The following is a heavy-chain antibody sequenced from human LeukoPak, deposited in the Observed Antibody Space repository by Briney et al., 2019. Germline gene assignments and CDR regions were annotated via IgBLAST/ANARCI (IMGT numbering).Heavy chain of an antibody. J-gene: IGHJ4*02. CDR2: IYYSGST. CDR1: GGSISSYY. Sequence: SETLSLTCTVSGGSISSYYWSWIRQPPGEGLEWIGYIYYSGSTNYNPSLKSRVTISVDTSKNQFSLKLSSVTAADTAVYYCAREVGLSGSYDYWGQGTLVTVSS. V-gene: IGHV4-59*01. D-gene: IGHD1-26*01. CDR3: AREVGLSGSYDY.